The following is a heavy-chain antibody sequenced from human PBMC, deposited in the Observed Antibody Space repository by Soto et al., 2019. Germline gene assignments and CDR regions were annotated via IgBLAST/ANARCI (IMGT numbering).Heavy chain of an antibody. CDR1: GFTFSSYA. J-gene: IGHJ4*02. CDR3: AKDSSSGPAAFDY. CDR2: ISGSGGST. V-gene: IGHV3-23*01. D-gene: IGHD6-19*01. Sequence: HPGGSLRLSCAASGFTFSSYAMSWVRQAPGKGLEWVSAISGSGGSTYYADSVKGRFTISRDNSKNTLYLQMNSLRAEDTAVYYCAKDSSSGPAAFDYWGQGTLVTVSS.